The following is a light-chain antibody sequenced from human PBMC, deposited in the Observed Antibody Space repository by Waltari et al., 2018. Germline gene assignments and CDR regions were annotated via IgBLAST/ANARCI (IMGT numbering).Light chain of an antibody. V-gene: IGKV2-29*02. Sequence: DIVMTQTPLSLSVTPGQPASISCKSSQSLLHSDGKTYLYWYLHKTGQSPQLLFQDVSSRFSGVPDRFSGSGSGTDFTLKISRVEAEDVGVYYCMQAIHVPYTFGQGTKLEIK. J-gene: IGKJ2*01. CDR2: DVS. CDR1: QSLLHSDGKTY. CDR3: MQAIHVPYT.